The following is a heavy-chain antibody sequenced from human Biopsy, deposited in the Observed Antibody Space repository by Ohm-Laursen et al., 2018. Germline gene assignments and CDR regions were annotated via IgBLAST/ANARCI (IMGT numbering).Heavy chain of an antibody. V-gene: IGHV1-46*01. CDR3: VLASFDY. CDR1: RYTFTTYY. Sequence: GASVKVSCTASRYTFTTYYIHWVRQAPGQGLGWMGIINPGGNSTAYTQNFQGRVTMTWDTSTTTVYMELSSLRSEDTAVYYCVLASFDYWGQGTLVTVPS. J-gene: IGHJ4*02. CDR2: INPGGNST.